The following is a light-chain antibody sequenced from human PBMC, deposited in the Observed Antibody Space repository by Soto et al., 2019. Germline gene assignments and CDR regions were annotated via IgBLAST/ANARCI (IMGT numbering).Light chain of an antibody. CDR1: SSDVGGYKY. CDR2: EVS. V-gene: IGLV2-8*01. CDR3: SSYAGSNNYV. Sequence: QSALTQPPSASGSPGQSVTISCTGTSSDVGGYKYVSWYQQHPGKAPKLIIFEVSKRPSGVPDRFSGSMSGNTASLTVSGLQAEDEADYFCSSYAGSNNYVFGTGTKLTVL. J-gene: IGLJ1*01.